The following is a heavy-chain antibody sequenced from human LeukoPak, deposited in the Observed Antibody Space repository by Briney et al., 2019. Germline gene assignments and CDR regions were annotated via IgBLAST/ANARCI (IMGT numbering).Heavy chain of an antibody. CDR1: GFTFRDHA. CDR3: SRNDYGDYYFDY. CDR2: VSKDENNK. D-gene: IGHD4-17*01. Sequence: GGSLRLSCAASGFTFRDHAMHWVRQAPGKGLEWVAVVSKDENNKHYADSVKGRFTISRDNSKNTMYLQMSSLRPEDTAVYYCSRNDYGDYYFDYWGQGTLVTVSS. J-gene: IGHJ4*02. V-gene: IGHV3-30-3*01.